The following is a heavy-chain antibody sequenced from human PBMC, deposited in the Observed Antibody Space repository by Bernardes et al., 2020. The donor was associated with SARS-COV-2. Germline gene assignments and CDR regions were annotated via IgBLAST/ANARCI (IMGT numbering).Heavy chain of an antibody. Sequence: SETLSLTCTVSGGSISSYHWSWIRQPPGKGLEWIGYIYYSGSTNYNPSLKSRVTISVDTSKNQFSLKLSSVTAADTAVYYCARERSITIFGVAGGGMDVWGQGTTVTVSS. V-gene: IGHV4-59*01. J-gene: IGHJ6*02. CDR1: GGSISSYH. CDR2: IYYSGST. CDR3: ARERSITIFGVAGGGMDV. D-gene: IGHD3-3*01.